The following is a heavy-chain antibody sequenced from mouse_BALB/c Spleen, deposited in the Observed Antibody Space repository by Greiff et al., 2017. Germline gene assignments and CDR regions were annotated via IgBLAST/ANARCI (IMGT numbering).Heavy chain of an antibody. J-gene: IGHJ2*01. Sequence: QVQLQQSGAELVRPGSSVKISCKASGYAFSSYWMNWVKQRPGQGLEWIGQIYPGDGDTNYNGKFKGKATLTADKSSSTAYMQLSSLTSEDSAVYFCARNGMVTTKVYYFDYWGQGTTLTVSS. V-gene: IGHV1-80*01. CDR3: ARNGMVTTKVYYFDY. D-gene: IGHD2-10*02. CDR1: GYAFSSYW. CDR2: IYPGDGDT.